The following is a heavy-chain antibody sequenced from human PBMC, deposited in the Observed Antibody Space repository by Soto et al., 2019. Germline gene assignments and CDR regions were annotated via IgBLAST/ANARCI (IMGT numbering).Heavy chain of an antibody. Sequence: SVKVSCKTSGGTFSSYAISWVRQAPGQGLEWMGGIIPIFGTANYAQKFQGRVTITADKSTSTAYMELSSLRSEDTAVYYCASGYCSSTSCYGNAFDIWGQGTMVTVSS. V-gene: IGHV1-69*06. CDR2: IIPIFGTA. CDR3: ASGYCSSTSCYGNAFDI. CDR1: GGTFSSYA. J-gene: IGHJ3*02. D-gene: IGHD2-2*03.